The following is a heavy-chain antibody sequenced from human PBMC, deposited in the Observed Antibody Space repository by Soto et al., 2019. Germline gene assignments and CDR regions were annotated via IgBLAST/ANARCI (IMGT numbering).Heavy chain of an antibody. V-gene: IGHV4-61*01. D-gene: IGHD5-18*01. J-gene: IGHJ4*02. CDR2: GSYSGTT. Sequence: TCTGSGVCVDSATFSCAWFWLPPGKGLEWIGFGSYSGTTNYKPSLKSRVTISVDTSRSQISLKVSSLTAADTAVYYCARGATVTHYPYWGQLPLVSV. CDR1: GVCVDSATFS. CDR3: ARGATVTHYPY.